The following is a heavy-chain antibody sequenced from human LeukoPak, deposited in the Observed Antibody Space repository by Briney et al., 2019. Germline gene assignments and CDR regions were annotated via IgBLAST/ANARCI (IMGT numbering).Heavy chain of an antibody. D-gene: IGHD3-16*01. CDR2: IYYSGNT. Sequence: PSQTLSLTCAVSGGSISSGAYYWSWIRQHPGKGLEWIGYIYYSGNTYYNPSLRSRVTISVDTSKNQFSLKLTSVTAADTAVYYCARHYGPWGQGTLVTVSS. CDR3: ARHYGP. J-gene: IGHJ4*02. CDR1: GGSISSGAYY. V-gene: IGHV4-31*11.